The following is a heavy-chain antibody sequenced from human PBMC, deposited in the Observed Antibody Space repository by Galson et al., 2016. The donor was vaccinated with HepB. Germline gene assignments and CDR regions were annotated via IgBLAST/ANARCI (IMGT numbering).Heavy chain of an antibody. V-gene: IGHV3-7*01. CDR1: GFTFNAHW. CDR3: SREMTGSYFD. J-gene: IGHJ4*02. D-gene: IGHD3-10*01. Sequence: SLRLSCAASGFTFNAHWMNWVRQAPGKGLEWVANIRGDGIVSYYAETVRGRFTISRENAKYTLYLQMNGLKVDETAVYYCSREMTGSYFDWGQGTLVTVSS. CDR2: IRGDGIVS.